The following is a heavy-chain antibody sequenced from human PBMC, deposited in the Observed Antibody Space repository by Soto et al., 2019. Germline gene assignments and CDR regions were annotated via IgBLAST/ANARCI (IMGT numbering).Heavy chain of an antibody. CDR3: ARERWGGI. D-gene: IGHD3-16*01. CDR1: GGSISSGAYY. V-gene: IGHV4-30-4*01. CDR2: IYYSGST. J-gene: IGHJ3*02. Sequence: QVQLQESGPGLVKPSQTLSLTCTVSGGSISSGAYYWSWIRPPPGRGLEWIGYIYYSGSTYYNPSLQSRVTISVDKYNHHFSLKLSSVTAAHTALYYCARERWGGIWGQGTMVTVSS.